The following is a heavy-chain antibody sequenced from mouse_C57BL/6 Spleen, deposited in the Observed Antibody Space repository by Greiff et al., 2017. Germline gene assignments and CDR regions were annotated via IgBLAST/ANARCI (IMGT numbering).Heavy chain of an antibody. V-gene: IGHV1-81*01. Sequence: QVQLQQSGAELARPGASVKLSCKASGYTFTSYGIRWVKQRTGQGLEWIGEIYPRSGNTYYNEKFKGKATLTADKSSSTAYMELRSLTSEDSAVYVCAREGVGSSYVWYFDVWGTGTTVTVSS. D-gene: IGHD1-1*01. J-gene: IGHJ1*03. CDR3: AREGVGSSYVWYFDV. CDR1: GYTFTSYG. CDR2: IYPRSGNT.